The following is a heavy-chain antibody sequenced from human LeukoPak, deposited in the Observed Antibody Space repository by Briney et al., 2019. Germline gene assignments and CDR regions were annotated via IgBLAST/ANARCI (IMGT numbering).Heavy chain of an antibody. V-gene: IGHV1-2*02. CDR3: AVGPLAATDDYGDFNEFDY. CDR2: INPNSGGT. CDR1: GYTFTGYY. J-gene: IGHJ4*02. D-gene: IGHD4-17*01. Sequence: ASVKVSCKASGYTFTGYYIHWVRQAPGQGLEWMGWINPNSGGTNYAQKFQGRVTMTRDTSISTAYLELSRLRSDDTAVYYCAVGPLAATDDYGDFNEFDYWGQGTLVTVSS.